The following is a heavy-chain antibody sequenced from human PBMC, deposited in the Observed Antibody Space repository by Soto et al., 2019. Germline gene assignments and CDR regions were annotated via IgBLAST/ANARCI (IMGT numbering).Heavy chain of an antibody. CDR2: IFHSGST. V-gene: IGHV4-31*03. J-gene: IGHJ5*02. D-gene: IGHD3-22*01. Sequence: SETLSLTCNVSNGYINSGGFYWSWIRQHPGKGLEWIGYIFHSGSTLYNPSLNSRVSLSADTSKNQLSLNLRSVTVADTAVYNCVRGVIAGHWFDPWGQEILVTVFS. CDR3: VRGVIAGHWFDP. CDR1: NGYINSGGFY.